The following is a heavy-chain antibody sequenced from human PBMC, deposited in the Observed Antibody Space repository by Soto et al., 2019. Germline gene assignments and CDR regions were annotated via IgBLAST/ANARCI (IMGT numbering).Heavy chain of an antibody. CDR3: ASPMVRGVMGAFDI. CDR1: GGSFSGYY. Sequence: QVQLQQWGAGLLKPSETLSLTCAVYGGSFSGYYWSWIRQPPGKGLEWIGEINHSGSTNYNPSLTSRVTISVDTSKNQFALKLSSVTAADTAVYYCASPMVRGVMGAFDIWGQGTMVTVSS. V-gene: IGHV4-34*01. D-gene: IGHD3-10*01. CDR2: INHSGST. J-gene: IGHJ3*02.